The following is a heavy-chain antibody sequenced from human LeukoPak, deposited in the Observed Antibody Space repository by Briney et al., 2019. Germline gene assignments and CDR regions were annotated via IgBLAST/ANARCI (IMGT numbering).Heavy chain of an antibody. J-gene: IGHJ4*02. CDR1: GFTFSNYW. D-gene: IGHD6-19*01. V-gene: IGHV4-34*01. Sequence: GSLRLSCATSGFTFSNYWMSWVRQPPGKGLEWIGKINHSGSTNYNPSLKSRVTISVDTSKNQFSLKLSSVTAADTAVYYCARLKQWLPYFDYWGQGTLVTVSS. CDR3: ARLKQWLPYFDY. CDR2: INHSGST.